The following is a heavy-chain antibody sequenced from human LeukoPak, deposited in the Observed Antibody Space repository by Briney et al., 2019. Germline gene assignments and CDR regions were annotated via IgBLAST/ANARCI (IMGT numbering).Heavy chain of an antibody. Sequence: GGSLRLSCAASGFTFSDYYMSWIRQAPGKGLEWVSHISSSGTTIYYADSVKGRFTISRDNSKNTLYLQMNSLRAEDTAVYYCAKGVVVVVPGSFDYWGQGTLVTVSS. J-gene: IGHJ4*02. CDR3: AKGVVVVVPGSFDY. CDR1: GFTFSDYY. V-gene: IGHV3-11*01. D-gene: IGHD2-2*01. CDR2: ISSSGTTI.